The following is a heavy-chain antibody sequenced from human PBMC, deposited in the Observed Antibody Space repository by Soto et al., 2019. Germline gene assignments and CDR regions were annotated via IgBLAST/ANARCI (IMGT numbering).Heavy chain of an antibody. CDR3: AKDLVFWSGYHYYYYGMDV. CDR1: GFTFSSYG. CDR2: ISYDGSNK. Sequence: GGSLRLSCAASGFTFSSYGMHWVRQAPGKGLEWVAVISYDGSNKYYADSVKGRFTISRDNSKNTLYLQMNSLRAEDTAVYYCAKDLVFWSGYHYYYYGMDVWGQGTTVTVSS. J-gene: IGHJ6*02. D-gene: IGHD3-3*01. V-gene: IGHV3-30*18.